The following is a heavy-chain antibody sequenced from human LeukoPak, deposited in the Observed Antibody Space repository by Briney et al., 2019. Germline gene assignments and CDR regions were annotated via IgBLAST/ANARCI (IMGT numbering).Heavy chain of an antibody. D-gene: IGHD1-26*01. Sequence: QPGGSLRLSCAASGFIFSTSVMHWVRQAPGKGLEWVAVMSYDGNNKYYADSVKGRFTISRDNSKNTLYLQMNSLRADDTAVYYCARQWDLSTFDYWGQGTLVTVSS. CDR1: GFIFSTSV. J-gene: IGHJ4*02. CDR3: ARQWDLSTFDY. CDR2: MSYDGNNK. V-gene: IGHV3-30-3*01.